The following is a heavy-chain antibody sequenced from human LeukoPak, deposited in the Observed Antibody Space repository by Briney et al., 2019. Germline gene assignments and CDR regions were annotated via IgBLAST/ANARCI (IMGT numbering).Heavy chain of an antibody. D-gene: IGHD3-3*01. CDR1: GFTFSSYS. CDR2: ISSSSSTI. CDR3: ARTAGYDFWSGYSGPHMDV. V-gene: IGHV3-48*04. Sequence: GGSLRLSCAASGFTFSSYSMNCVRHAPGEGAGWVSYISSSSSTIYYADPVKGRFTISRDNAKTSMYLQMNSLRAEDTAVDYCARTAGYDFWSGYSGPHMDVWGKGTTVTVSS. J-gene: IGHJ6*03.